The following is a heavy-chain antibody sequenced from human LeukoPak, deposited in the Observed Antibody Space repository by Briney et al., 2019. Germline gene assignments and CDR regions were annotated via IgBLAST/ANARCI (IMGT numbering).Heavy chain of an antibody. V-gene: IGHV3-23*01. Sequence: GGSLRLSCAASGFTFSSYAMSWVRQAPGKGLEWVSAIRGSGGGTYYADSVKGRFTISRDNAKNSLYLQMNSLRDEDTAVYYCARDGGQWLDTFDYWGQGTLVTVSS. CDR3: ARDGGQWLDTFDY. CDR2: IRGSGGGT. D-gene: IGHD6-19*01. CDR1: GFTFSSYA. J-gene: IGHJ4*02.